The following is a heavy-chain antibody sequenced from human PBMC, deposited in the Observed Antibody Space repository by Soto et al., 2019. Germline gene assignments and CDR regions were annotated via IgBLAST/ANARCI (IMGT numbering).Heavy chain of an antibody. CDR2: IYYSGST. J-gene: IGHJ5*02. V-gene: IGHV4-61*08. CDR1: GGSISSGGYY. CDR3: ARGGYCSGGSCYWFDP. D-gene: IGHD2-15*01. Sequence: SETLSLTCTVSGGSISSGGYYWSWIRQPPGKGLEWIGYIYYSGSTNYNPSLKSRVTISVDTSKNQFSLKLSSVTAADTAVYYCARGGYCSGGSCYWFDPWGQGTLVTVSS.